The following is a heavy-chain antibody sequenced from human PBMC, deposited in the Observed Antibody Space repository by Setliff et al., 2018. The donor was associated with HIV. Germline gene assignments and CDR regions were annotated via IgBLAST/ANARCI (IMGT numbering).Heavy chain of an antibody. CDR2: INQERTT. V-gene: IGHV4-34*01. D-gene: IGHD1-20*01. Sequence: SETLSLTCAVYGGSFSHYYWTWIRQSPGKGLEWIAEINQERTTFYNPSLKSRVIMSLDTSRNEVSLRLNSVTAADTATYFCARVRLSFDNVRCFDLWGQGTLVTSPQ. CDR3: ARVRLSFDNVRCFDL. CDR1: GGSFSHYY. J-gene: IGHJ2*01.